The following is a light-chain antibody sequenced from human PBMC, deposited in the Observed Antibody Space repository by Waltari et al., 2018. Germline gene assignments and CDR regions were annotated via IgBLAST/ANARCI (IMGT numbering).Light chain of an antibody. CDR1: SSNIGSYT. Sequence: QSVLTQPPSASGTPGQRVTISCSGSSSNIGSYTVNWYQQFPGTAPKLLIYSNAQRPSGVPDRFSGSKSGTSASLAISGLQSEDEADYYCATWDDRLNGQGVFGGGTRLTVL. V-gene: IGLV1-44*01. J-gene: IGLJ3*02. CDR3: ATWDDRLNGQGV. CDR2: SNA.